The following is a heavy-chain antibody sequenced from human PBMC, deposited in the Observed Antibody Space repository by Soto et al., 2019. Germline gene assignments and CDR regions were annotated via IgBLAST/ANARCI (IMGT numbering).Heavy chain of an antibody. V-gene: IGHV3-23*01. D-gene: IGHD3-22*01. CDR1: GFTFSSYA. Sequence: EVQLLESGGGLVQPGGSLRLSCAASGFTFSSYAMSWVRQAPGKGLEWVSAISGSGGSTYYADSVKGRFTISRDNSKNTLYLQMNRLRAEDTAVYYCAKVGDSSGYHHIDYWGQGTLVTVSS. CDR2: ISGSGGST. J-gene: IGHJ4*02. CDR3: AKVGDSSGYHHIDY.